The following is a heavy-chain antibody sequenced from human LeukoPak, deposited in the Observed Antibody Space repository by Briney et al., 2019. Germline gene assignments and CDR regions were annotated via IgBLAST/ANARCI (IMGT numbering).Heavy chain of an antibody. CDR2: INHSGST. Sequence: SETLSLTCTVSGGSISSYYWSWIRQPPGKGLEWIGEINHSGSTNYNPSLKSRVTISVDTSKNQFSLKLSSVTAADTAVYYCARVRRWFGGRRAFDIWGQGTMVTVSS. D-gene: IGHD3-10*01. CDR3: ARVRRWFGGRRAFDI. V-gene: IGHV4-34*01. CDR1: GGSISSYY. J-gene: IGHJ3*02.